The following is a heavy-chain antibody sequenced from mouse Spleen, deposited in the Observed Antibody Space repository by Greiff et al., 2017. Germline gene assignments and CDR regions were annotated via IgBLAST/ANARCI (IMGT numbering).Heavy chain of an antibody. J-gene: IGHJ3*01. CDR3: ARSGNLAWFAY. Sequence: QVQLKESGAELARPGASVKLSCKASGYTFTSYGISWVKQRTGQGLEWIGEIYPRSGNTYYNEKFKGKATLTADKSSSTAYMELRSLTSEDSAVYFCARSGNLAWFAYWGQGTLVTVSA. CDR2: IYPRSGNT. CDR1: GYTFTSYG. D-gene: IGHD2-1*01. V-gene: IGHV1-81*01.